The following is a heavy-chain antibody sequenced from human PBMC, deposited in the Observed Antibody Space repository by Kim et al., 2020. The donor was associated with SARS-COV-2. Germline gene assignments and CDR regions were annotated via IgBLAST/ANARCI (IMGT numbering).Heavy chain of an antibody. J-gene: IGHJ4*02. V-gene: IGHV3-15*01. CDR3: TTEGD. CDR2: KTDGGTT. Sequence: KTDGGTTDYAAPVKGRFTISRDDSKNTLYLQMNSLKTEDTAVYYCTTEGDWGQGTLVTVSS.